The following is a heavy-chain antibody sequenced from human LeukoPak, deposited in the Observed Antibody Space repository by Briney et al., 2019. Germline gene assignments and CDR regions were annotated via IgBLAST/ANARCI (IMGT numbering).Heavy chain of an antibody. CDR2: IHTSGST. J-gene: IGHJ4*02. CDR1: GDSISNYN. CDR3: SSRDISSGWSFDY. Sequence: PSETLSLTCTVSGDSISNYNWSWIRQPAGKGLEWIGQIHTSGSTNYNPPLKSRVTMSIDTPKNQLSLTIRSVTAADTAVYYCSSRDISSGWSFDYWGQGTLVTVSS. V-gene: IGHV4-4*07. D-gene: IGHD6-19*01.